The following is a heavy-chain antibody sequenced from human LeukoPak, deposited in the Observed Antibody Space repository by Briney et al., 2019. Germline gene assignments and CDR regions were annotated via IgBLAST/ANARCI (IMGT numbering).Heavy chain of an antibody. CDR2: ISSNGGST. Sequence: GGSLRLSCSASGFTFSSYAMHWVRQAPGKGLEYVSVISSNGGSTYYADSVKGRFTISRDNSKNTLYLQMNSLRADDTAVYYCAKGHSDYGTGFDLWGQGTLVAVSS. V-gene: IGHV3-64*04. CDR1: GFTFSSYA. D-gene: IGHD4-17*01. CDR3: AKGHSDYGTGFDL. J-gene: IGHJ4*02.